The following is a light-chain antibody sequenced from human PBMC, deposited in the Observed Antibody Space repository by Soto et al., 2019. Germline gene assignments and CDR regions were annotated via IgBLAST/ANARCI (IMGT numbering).Light chain of an antibody. V-gene: IGKV3-11*01. J-gene: IGKJ4*01. CDR1: QSVSSY. Sequence: EIVLTQSPATLSLSPGERATLSYRASQSVSSYLAWYQQKPRQAPSLLIYDASNRATGIPARFSGSGSGTDFTLTISSLEPEDFAVYYCQQRSNPLTFGGGTKVEIK. CDR2: DAS. CDR3: QQRSNPLT.